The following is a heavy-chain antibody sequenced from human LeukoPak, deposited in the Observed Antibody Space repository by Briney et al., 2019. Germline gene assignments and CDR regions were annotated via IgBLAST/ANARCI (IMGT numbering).Heavy chain of an antibody. CDR1: VFTFDDYG. V-gene: IGHV3-20*04. J-gene: IGHJ4*02. CDR2: INWNGGNT. CDR3: ARVGAVGATGGYYFDY. D-gene: IGHD1-26*01. Sequence: GGSLRLSCAASVFTFDDYGMSWVRQAPGKGLEWVSGINWNGGNTGYADSVKGRFTISRDNAKNSLYLQMNSLRAEDTALYYCARVGAVGATGGYYFDYWGQGTLVTVSS.